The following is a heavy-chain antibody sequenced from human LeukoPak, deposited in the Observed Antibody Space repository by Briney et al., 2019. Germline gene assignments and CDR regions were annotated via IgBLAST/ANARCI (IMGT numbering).Heavy chain of an antibody. D-gene: IGHD3-16*02. CDR3: AREEERLGELSPRYFFDY. Sequence: ASVKVSCKASGYTFTSYGISWVRQAPGQGLEWMGWISAYNGNTNYAQKLQGRVTMTTDTSTSTAYMELRSLRSDDTAVYYCAREEERLGELSPRYFFDYWGQGTLVTVSS. CDR2: ISAYNGNT. CDR1: GYTFTSYG. V-gene: IGHV1-18*01. J-gene: IGHJ4*02.